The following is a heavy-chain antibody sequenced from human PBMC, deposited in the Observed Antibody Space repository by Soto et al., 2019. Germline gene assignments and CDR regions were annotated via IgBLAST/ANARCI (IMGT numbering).Heavy chain of an antibody. CDR1: GFTVSSNY. J-gene: IGHJ1*01. Sequence: GGSLRLSCAASGFTVSSNYTSWVRQAPGKGLEWVSVIYSGGGTYYADSVKGRFTISGDNSKNTLYLQMNSLRAEDTAVYYCARDLVGATTEYFQHWGQGTLVTVSS. D-gene: IGHD1-26*01. V-gene: IGHV3-66*01. CDR2: IYSGGGT. CDR3: ARDLVGATTEYFQH.